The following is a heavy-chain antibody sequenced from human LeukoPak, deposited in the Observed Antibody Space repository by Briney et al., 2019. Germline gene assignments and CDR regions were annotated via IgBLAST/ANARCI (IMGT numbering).Heavy chain of an antibody. Sequence: SETLSLTCAVSGYSISSGYYWGWIRQPPGKGLEWIGSIYHSGSTYYNPSLKSRVTISVDTSKNQFSLKLSSVTAADTAVYYCARGIAAAGTPYMDVWGKGTTVTVS. CDR3: ARGIAAAGTPYMDV. CDR1: GYSISSGYY. V-gene: IGHV4-38-2*01. J-gene: IGHJ6*03. D-gene: IGHD6-13*01. CDR2: IYHSGST.